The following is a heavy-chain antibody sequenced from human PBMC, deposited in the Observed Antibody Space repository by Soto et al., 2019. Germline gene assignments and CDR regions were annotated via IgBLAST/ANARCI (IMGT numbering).Heavy chain of an antibody. V-gene: IGHV4-30-4*01. Sequence: SETLSLTCTVSGGSISSGDYYWSWIRQPPGKGLEWIGYIYYSGSTYYNPPLKSRVTISVDTSKKQFSLKLSSVTAADTAVYYCARETAAGLTLEPDDFDILGQGTMVTVSS. CDR3: ARETAAGLTLEPDDFDI. J-gene: IGHJ3*02. CDR1: GGSISSGDYY. CDR2: IYYSGST. D-gene: IGHD6-13*01.